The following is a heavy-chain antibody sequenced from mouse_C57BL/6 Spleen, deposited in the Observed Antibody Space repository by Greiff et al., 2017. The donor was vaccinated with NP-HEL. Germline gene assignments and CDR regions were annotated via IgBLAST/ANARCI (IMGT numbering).Heavy chain of an antibody. V-gene: IGHV1-55*01. CDR3: AREGLLRAMDY. J-gene: IGHJ4*01. D-gene: IGHD2-3*01. CDR2: IYPGSGST. CDR1: GYTFTSYW. Sequence: QVQLQQSGAELVKPGASVEMSCKASGYTFTSYWITWVKQRPGQGLEWIGDIYPGSGSTNYNEKFKSKATLTVDTSSSTAYMQLSSLTSEDSAVYYCAREGLLRAMDYWGQGTSVTVSS.